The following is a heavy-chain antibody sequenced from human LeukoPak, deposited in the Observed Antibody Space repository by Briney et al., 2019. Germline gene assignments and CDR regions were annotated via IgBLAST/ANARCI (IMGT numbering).Heavy chain of an antibody. J-gene: IGHJ4*02. CDR3: ARVDTAMVLPDY. V-gene: IGHV4-39*07. D-gene: IGHD5-18*01. CDR1: GGSISSSSYY. CDR2: IYYSGST. Sequence: SETLSLTCTVSGGSISSSSYYWGWIRQPPGKGLEWIGSIYYSGSTYYNPSLKSRVTISVDTSKNQFSLKLSSVTAADTAVYYCARVDTAMVLPDYWGQGTLVTVSS.